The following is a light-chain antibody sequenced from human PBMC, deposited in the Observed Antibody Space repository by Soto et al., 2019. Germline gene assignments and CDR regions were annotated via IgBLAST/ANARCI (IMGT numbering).Light chain of an antibody. CDR3: LQYNSYWT. V-gene: IGKV1-5*03. Sequence: DIQMTQSPSTLSASGGDRVTITCRASQSMSSWLAWYQQKPGKAPKLLIYKASSLESGVPSRFSGSGSGTEFTLTISSLQPDDFATYYCLQYNSYWTFGQGTKVEIK. CDR1: QSMSSW. J-gene: IGKJ1*01. CDR2: KAS.